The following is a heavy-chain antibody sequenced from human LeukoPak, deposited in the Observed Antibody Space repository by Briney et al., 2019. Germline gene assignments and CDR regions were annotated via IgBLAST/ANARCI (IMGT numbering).Heavy chain of an antibody. D-gene: IGHD4-17*01. Sequence: PGGSLRLSCAASGFTFDDYGMSWVRQAPGKGLEWVSGINWNGGSTGYADSVKGRFTISRDNAKNSLYLQMNSLSAEDTALYYCARRDYDENAFDIWGQGTMVTVSS. CDR3: ARRDYDENAFDI. CDR1: GFTFDDYG. J-gene: IGHJ3*02. CDR2: INWNGGST. V-gene: IGHV3-20*04.